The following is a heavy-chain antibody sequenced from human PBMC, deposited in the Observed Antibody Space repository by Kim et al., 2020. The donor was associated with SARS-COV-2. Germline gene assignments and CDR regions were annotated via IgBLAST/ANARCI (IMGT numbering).Heavy chain of an antibody. CDR1: GFTFSSYA. CDR2: ISGSGGST. CDR3: AKALYYYDILTGYYTGGFDY. V-gene: IGHV3-23*01. D-gene: IGHD3-9*01. Sequence: GGSLRLSCAASGFTFSSYAMSWVRQAPGKGLEWVSAISGSGGSTYYADSVKGRFTISRDNSKNTLYLQMNSLRAEDTAVYYCAKALYYYDILTGYYTGGFDYWGQGTLVTVSS. J-gene: IGHJ4*02.